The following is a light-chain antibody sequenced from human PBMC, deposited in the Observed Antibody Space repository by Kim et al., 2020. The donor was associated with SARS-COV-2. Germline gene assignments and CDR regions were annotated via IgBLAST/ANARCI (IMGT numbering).Light chain of an antibody. V-gene: IGLV3-1*01. J-gene: IGLJ3*02. CDR3: QAWDSSTGV. Sequence: VSPRQTASITCSGDKLGDKYACWYQQKPGQSPVLVIYQDSKRPSGIPERFSGSNSGNTATLTISGTQAMDEADYYCQAWDSSTGVFGGGTKLTVL. CDR2: QDS. CDR1: KLGDKY.